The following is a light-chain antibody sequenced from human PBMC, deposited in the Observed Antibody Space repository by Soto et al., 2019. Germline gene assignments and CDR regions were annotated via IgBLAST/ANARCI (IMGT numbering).Light chain of an antibody. Sequence: EIVMTQSPATLSVSPGERATLSCRASQSITDNLAWYQQKPGQAPRLLIYGASTRATDIPARFSGSGSGTEFTLTISSLQSEDFAVYYCQQYNSLPLTFGQGTKVQIK. V-gene: IGKV3-15*01. J-gene: IGKJ1*01. CDR1: QSITDN. CDR2: GAS. CDR3: QQYNSLPLT.